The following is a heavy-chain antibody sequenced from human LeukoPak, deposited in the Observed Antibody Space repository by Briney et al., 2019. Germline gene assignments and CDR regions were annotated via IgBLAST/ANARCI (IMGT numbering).Heavy chain of an antibody. CDR1: GGSISSGDYY. CDR3: ARVLGAFRYFDWLLYGATFDY. J-gene: IGHJ4*02. V-gene: IGHV4-30-4*01. CDR2: IYYSGST. Sequence: PSQTLSLTCTVSGGSISSGDYYWSWIRQPPGKGLEWIGYIYYSGSTYYNPSLKSRVTISVDTSKNQFSLKLSSVTAADTAVYYCARVLGAFRYFDWLLYGATFDYWGQGTLVTVSS. D-gene: IGHD3-9*01.